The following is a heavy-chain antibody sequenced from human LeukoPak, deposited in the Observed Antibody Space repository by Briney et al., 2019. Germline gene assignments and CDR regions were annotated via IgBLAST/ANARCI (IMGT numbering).Heavy chain of an antibody. CDR2: ISGAGGTT. D-gene: IGHD2-2*01. CDR1: GFTFSSYA. J-gene: IGHJ4*02. CDR3: TSRVVVPAAISDY. V-gene: IGHV3-23*01. Sequence: PGGSLRLSCAASGFTFSSYAMMWLRQAPGKGLEWVSAISGAGGTTLYADSVKGRFTISRDNSNNTLYLQMNSLRAEDTAVYYCTSRVVVPAAISDYWGQGTLVTVSS.